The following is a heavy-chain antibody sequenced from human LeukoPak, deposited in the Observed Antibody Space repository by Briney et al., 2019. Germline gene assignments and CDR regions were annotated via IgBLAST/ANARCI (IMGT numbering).Heavy chain of an antibody. V-gene: IGHV4-61*02. D-gene: IGHD2-2*01. CDR1: GGSISSGSYY. J-gene: IGHJ4*02. CDR2: IYTSGST. Sequence: TSETLSLTCTVSGGSISSGSYYWSWIRQPAGKGLEWIGRIYTSGSTNYNPSLKSRVTISVDTSKNQFSLKLSSVTAADTAMYYCARARGYCSSTSCYDTTVTTTQDYFDYWGQGTLVTVSS. CDR3: ARARGYCSSTSCYDTTVTTTQDYFDY.